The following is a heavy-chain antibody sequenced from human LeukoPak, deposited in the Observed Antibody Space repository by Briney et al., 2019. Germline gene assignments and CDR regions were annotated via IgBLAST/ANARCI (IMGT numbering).Heavy chain of an antibody. J-gene: IGHJ4*02. CDR1: GDSISISNCY. V-gene: IGHV4-39*01. CDR3: ARQTGSGLFSLP. CDR2: IYFSGGT. Sequence: PSETLSLTCTVSGDSISISNCYWGWIRQPPGKGLEWIGSIYFSGGTYYNASLKSRVTISVDTSKNQFSLKLSSLTAADTAVYYCARQTGSGLFSLPGGQGTLVTVSS. D-gene: IGHD3-10*01.